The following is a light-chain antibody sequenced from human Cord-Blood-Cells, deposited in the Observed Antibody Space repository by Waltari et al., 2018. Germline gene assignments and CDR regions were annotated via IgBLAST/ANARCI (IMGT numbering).Light chain of an antibody. Sequence: QSALTQPASVSGSPGQSITISCTGTRRDGGGYNYFSWYQQHPGKAPKLMIYEVSNRPSGVSNRFSGSKSGNTASLTISGLQAEDEADYYCSSYTSSSTVVFGGGTKLTVL. CDR1: RRDGGGYNY. CDR2: EVS. J-gene: IGLJ2*01. CDR3: SSYTSSSTVV. V-gene: IGLV2-14*01.